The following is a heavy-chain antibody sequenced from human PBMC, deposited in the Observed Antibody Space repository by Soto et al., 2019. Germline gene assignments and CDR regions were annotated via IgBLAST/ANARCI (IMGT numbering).Heavy chain of an antibody. V-gene: IGHV4-59*01. CDR1: GGSISSYD. CDR2: IYYSGST. D-gene: IGHD6-13*01. J-gene: IGHJ4*02. CDR3: ARVARDSSPADY. Sequence: PSETLSLTCTVSGGSISSYDLSWIRQPPGKGLEWIAYIYYSGSTNYNPSLKSRVTISVDTSKNQFSLKLSSVTAADTAVYYCARVARDSSPADYWGQGTLLTVSS.